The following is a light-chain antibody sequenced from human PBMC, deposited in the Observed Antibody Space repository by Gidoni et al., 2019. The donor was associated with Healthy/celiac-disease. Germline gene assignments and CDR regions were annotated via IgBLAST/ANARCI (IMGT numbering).Light chain of an antibody. CDR2: GAS. J-gene: IGKJ1*01. CDR1: QSVSSSY. Sequence: EIVLTQSPGTLSLSPGERATLSCRASQSVSSSYLAWYQQKPGQAPRLLIYGASSRATGIPDRFSGSGSGTDFILTISRLEPEDFAVYYCQQYGSSWWTFGQGTKVEIK. V-gene: IGKV3-20*01. CDR3: QQYGSSWWT.